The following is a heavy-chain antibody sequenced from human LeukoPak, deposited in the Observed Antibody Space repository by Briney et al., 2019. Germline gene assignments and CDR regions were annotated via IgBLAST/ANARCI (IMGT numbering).Heavy chain of an antibody. CDR3: AKDLGTMSITGAGTDS. D-gene: IGHD6-13*01. Sequence: GGSLRLSRAASGFTFSSYSMNWVRQAPGKGLEWVSSISSSSSYIYYADSVKGRVTISRDNSRNTLYLQMDSLRAENTALYYCAKDLGTMSITGAGTDSWGQGTLVTVSS. CDR2: ISSSSSYI. V-gene: IGHV3-21*04. CDR1: GFTFSSYS. J-gene: IGHJ5*01.